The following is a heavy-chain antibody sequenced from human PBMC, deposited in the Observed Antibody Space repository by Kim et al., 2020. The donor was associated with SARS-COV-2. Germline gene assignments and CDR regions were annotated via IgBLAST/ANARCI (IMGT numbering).Heavy chain of an antibody. Sequence: GGSLRLSCAASGFTFSSYAMHWVRQAPGKGLEWVAVISYDGSNKYYADSVKGRFTISRDNSKNTLYLQMNSLRAEDTAVYYCARDSTVGSVGSGSYYGGTFDYWGQGTLVTVSS. J-gene: IGHJ4*02. CDR3: ARDSTVGSVGSGSYYGGTFDY. V-gene: IGHV3-30*04. CDR2: ISYDGSNK. CDR1: GFTFSSYA. D-gene: IGHD3-10*01.